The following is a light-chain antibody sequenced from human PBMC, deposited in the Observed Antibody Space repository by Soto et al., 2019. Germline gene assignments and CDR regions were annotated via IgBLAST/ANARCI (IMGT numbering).Light chain of an antibody. V-gene: IGKV3D-20*02. Sequence: EIVLTQSPGTLSLSPGERATLSCRASQSVSSSYLAWYQQKPGQAPRLLIYEVSTRATYIPARFSGRGSRTEFTLTISSLQAEDFAVYYCQQRSNWPRTFGRGTKVDIK. J-gene: IGKJ4*01. CDR2: EVS. CDR1: QSVSSSY. CDR3: QQRSNWPRT.